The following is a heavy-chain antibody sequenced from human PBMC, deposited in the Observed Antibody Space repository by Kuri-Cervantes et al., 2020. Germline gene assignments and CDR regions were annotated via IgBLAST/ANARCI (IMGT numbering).Heavy chain of an antibody. D-gene: IGHD3-10*01. J-gene: IGHJ6*03. CDR3: ARGGPHSGSSFYYYYYMDV. V-gene: IGHV4-34*01. CDR2: IYHGGTT. Sequence: GSLRLSCAVYGGSFSGYYWSWIRQPPGKGLEWIGSIYHGGTTYYNPPLKSRVTISVDTSKNQFSLKLSSVTAADTAVYYCARGGPHSGSSFYYYYYMDVWGKGTTVTVSS. CDR1: GGSFSGYY.